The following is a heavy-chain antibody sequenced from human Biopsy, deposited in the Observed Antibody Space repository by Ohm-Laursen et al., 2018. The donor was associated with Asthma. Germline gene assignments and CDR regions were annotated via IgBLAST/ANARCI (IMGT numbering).Heavy chain of an antibody. Sequence: SLRLSCSASGFVFSQSGMHWVRQTPGKGLEWVALISSDGHNKYYKDSVKGRFTISRDNSKLRLYLEINSLRVEDSAVYYCARESGQDSGGTGAFDRWGQGIMVAVPS. CDR1: GFVFSQSG. J-gene: IGHJ3*02. CDR2: ISSDGHNK. D-gene: IGHD4-23*01. V-gene: IGHV3-30*03. CDR3: ARESGQDSGGTGAFDR.